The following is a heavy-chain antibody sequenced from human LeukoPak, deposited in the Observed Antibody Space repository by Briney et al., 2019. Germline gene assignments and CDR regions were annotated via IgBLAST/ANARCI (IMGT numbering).Heavy chain of an antibody. V-gene: IGHV4-59*05. CDR1: GGSFGTYY. J-gene: IGHJ4*02. CDR3: ARHREDIVVVPFDY. Sequence: SETLSLTCTVSGGSFGTYYWSWIRQPPGKGLERIGSIYYSGNTYYNPSLKSRVTISVDKSKNQFSLRLSSVTAADTAVYYRARHREDIVVVPFDYWGQGTLVTVSS. D-gene: IGHD2-2*01. CDR2: IYYSGNT.